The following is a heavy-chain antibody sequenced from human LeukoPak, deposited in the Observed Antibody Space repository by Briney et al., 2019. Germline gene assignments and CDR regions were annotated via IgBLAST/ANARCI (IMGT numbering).Heavy chain of an antibody. V-gene: IGHV1-69*02. J-gene: IGHJ4*02. CDR3: ADPDCSGGSCYLDY. D-gene: IGHD2-15*01. CDR2: IIPILGIA. Sequence: GSSVKVSCKASGGTFSSYTISWVRQAPGQGLEWMGRIIPILGIANYAQKFQGRVTITADKSTSTAYMELSSLRSEDTAVYYCADPDCSGGSCYLDYWGQGTLVTVSS. CDR1: GGTFSSYT.